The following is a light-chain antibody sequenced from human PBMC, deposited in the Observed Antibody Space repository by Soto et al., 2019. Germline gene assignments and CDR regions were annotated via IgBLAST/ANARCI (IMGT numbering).Light chain of an antibody. Sequence: DIQMTQSPSTLSASVGDRVTITCRASQSISSWLAWYQQKPGKAPKLLIYDASSLESGVPSRFSGSGSGTEFTLTISSRQPDDFATYYCQQYNSYLWTFGQGTKVEIK. CDR1: QSISSW. V-gene: IGKV1-5*01. CDR3: QQYNSYLWT. CDR2: DAS. J-gene: IGKJ1*01.